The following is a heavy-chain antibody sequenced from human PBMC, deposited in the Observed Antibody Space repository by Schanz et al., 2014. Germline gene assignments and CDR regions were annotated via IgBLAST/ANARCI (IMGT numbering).Heavy chain of an antibody. CDR1: GYTFTSYG. Sequence: QVQLVQSGAEVKKPGASVKVSCKASGYTFTSYGISWVRQAPGQRLEWMGWINTGSGDTKYSQNFQGRVIMTTDTSTSTAYMELRSLRSDDTAVYYCARDAADFYDILTEEDYWGQGTLVTVSS. CDR2: INTGSGDT. D-gene: IGHD3-9*01. J-gene: IGHJ4*02. CDR3: ARDAADFYDILTEEDY. V-gene: IGHV1-18*01.